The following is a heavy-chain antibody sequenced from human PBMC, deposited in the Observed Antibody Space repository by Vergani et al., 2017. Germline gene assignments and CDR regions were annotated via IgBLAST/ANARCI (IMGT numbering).Heavy chain of an antibody. D-gene: IGHD5-12*01. CDR3: AKANPRNRGYDYLYYYHAMDV. Sequence: EVQLLESGGDLVQPGGSLRFSCAASGFTFNHYAMNWVRQAPGKGLEWVSGISGSGGSTYYAGSVKGRFTISRDSSKNTLYLQMNSLSAGDTAVYYCAKANPRNRGYDYLYYYHAMDVWGQGTTVTVSS. J-gene: IGHJ6*02. V-gene: IGHV3-23*01. CDR1: GFTFNHYA. CDR2: ISGSGGST.